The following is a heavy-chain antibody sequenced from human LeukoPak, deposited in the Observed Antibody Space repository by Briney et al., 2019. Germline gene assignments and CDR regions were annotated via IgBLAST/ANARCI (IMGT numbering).Heavy chain of an antibody. CDR2: ISSNGGST. CDR3: ARADGTWGAGAFDI. CDR1: EFTFSTYT. Sequence: PGGSLRLSCAASEFTFSTYTMHWVRQAPGKGLEFVSTISSNGGSTYYANSVKGRFTISRDNSKNTLYLQMGSLRAEDMAVYYCARADGTWGAGAFDIWGQGTLVTVSS. D-gene: IGHD3-16*01. V-gene: IGHV3-64*01. J-gene: IGHJ3*02.